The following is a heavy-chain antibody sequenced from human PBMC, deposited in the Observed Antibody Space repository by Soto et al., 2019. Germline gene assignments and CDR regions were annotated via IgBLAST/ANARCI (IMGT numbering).Heavy chain of an antibody. Sequence: VASVKVSCKASGGTFSSYAISWVRQAPGQGLEWMGGIIPIFGTANYAQKFQGRVTITADESTSTAYMELSSLRSEDTAVYYCAGIAYCGGDCYSGPRDYYYGMDVWGQGTTVTVSS. V-gene: IGHV1-69*13. D-gene: IGHD2-21*02. CDR1: GGTFSSYA. CDR2: IIPIFGTA. CDR3: AGIAYCGGDCYSGPRDYYYGMDV. J-gene: IGHJ6*02.